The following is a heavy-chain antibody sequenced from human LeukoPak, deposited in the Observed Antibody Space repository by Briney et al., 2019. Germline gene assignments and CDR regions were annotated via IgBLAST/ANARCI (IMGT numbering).Heavy chain of an antibody. CDR2: IYYSGST. CDR3: ARQTCSGGSCYSVGWFDP. Sequence: SETLSLTCTVSGGSLSSSSYYWGWIRQPPGKGLVWIGSIYYSGSTCYNPSLKSRVSISVDTSKNQFSLKLGSVTAADTAVYYCARQTCSGGSCYSVGWFDPWGQGTLVTVSS. CDR1: GGSLSSSSYY. J-gene: IGHJ5*02. D-gene: IGHD2-15*01. V-gene: IGHV4-39*01.